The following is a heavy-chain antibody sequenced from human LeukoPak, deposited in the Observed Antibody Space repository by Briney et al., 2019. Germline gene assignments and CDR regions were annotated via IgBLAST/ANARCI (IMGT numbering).Heavy chain of an antibody. V-gene: IGHV1-46*01. CDR2: INPSGGST. CDR1: GYTFTSYY. D-gene: IGHD3-10*01. CDR3: ARRGGYGSASYDFDY. Sequence: ASAKVSCKASGYTFTSYYMHWVRQAPGQGHELMGIINPSGGSTSYAQKFQGRVNMTRDTTTSTFYMELSRLRSEDTAVYYCARRGGYGSASYDFDYWGQGTLVTVSS. J-gene: IGHJ4*02.